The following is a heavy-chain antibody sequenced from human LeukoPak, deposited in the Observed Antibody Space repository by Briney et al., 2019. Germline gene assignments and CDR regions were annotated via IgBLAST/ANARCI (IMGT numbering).Heavy chain of an antibody. CDR1: GFTFSSYA. Sequence: PGGSLRLSCAASGFTFSSYAMSWVRQAPGKGLEWVSAISGSGGSTYYADSEKGRFTISRDNSKNTLYLQMNSLRAEDTAVYYCAKDLRYYYDSSGYYGGFDYWGQGTLVTVSS. J-gene: IGHJ4*02. CDR2: ISGSGGST. D-gene: IGHD3-22*01. CDR3: AKDLRYYYDSSGYYGGFDY. V-gene: IGHV3-23*01.